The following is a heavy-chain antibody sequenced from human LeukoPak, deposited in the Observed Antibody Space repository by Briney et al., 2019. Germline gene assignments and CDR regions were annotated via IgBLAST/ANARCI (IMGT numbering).Heavy chain of an antibody. Sequence: SETLSLTCSVSGGSISGHYWSWIRQPPGKGLEGIGYVFSSGSTNYKSSLKSRVTISDDTSRNQFSLRLTSVTAADTAVYYCARVPTIFKVDMYYFDFWGQGHLVTVSS. J-gene: IGHJ4*02. CDR2: VFSSGST. V-gene: IGHV4-59*11. CDR3: ARVPTIFKVDMYYFDF. CDR1: GGSISGHY. D-gene: IGHD3-3*01.